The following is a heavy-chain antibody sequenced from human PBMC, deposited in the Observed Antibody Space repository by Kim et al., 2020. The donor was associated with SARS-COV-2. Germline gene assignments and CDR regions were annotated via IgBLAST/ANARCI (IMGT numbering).Heavy chain of an antibody. Sequence: ASVKVSCKASGYTFTNYYIHWVRQAPGQGLEWMGRINPISGGTDHSQKFQGRVTMTRDTSISTTYMELSGLRSDDTAVYYCAKDRGSGTYSDNWGQGTLV. V-gene: IGHV1-2*06. CDR2: INPISGGT. D-gene: IGHD1-26*01. CDR1: GYTFTNYY. J-gene: IGHJ4*02. CDR3: AKDRGSGTYSDN.